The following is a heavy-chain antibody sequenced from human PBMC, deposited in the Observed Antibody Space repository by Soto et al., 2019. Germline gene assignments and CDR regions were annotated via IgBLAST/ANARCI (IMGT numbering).Heavy chain of an antibody. Sequence: QVQLVQSGAEVKKPGSSVKVSCKASGGTFSSYAISWVRQAPGQGLEWMGGIIPIFGTANYAQKFQGRVTITADKSTSTAYMELSSLRSEDTAVYYCARDRGYCSSTSCFGKWFDPWGQGTLVTVSS. D-gene: IGHD2-2*01. CDR1: GGTFSSYA. CDR3: ARDRGYCSSTSCFGKWFDP. CDR2: IIPIFGTA. J-gene: IGHJ5*02. V-gene: IGHV1-69*06.